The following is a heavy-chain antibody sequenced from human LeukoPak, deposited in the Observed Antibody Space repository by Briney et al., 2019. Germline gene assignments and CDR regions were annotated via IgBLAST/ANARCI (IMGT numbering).Heavy chain of an antibody. CDR3: AKAKGTYSSGWYFDY. CDR2: ILGSGGRT. J-gene: IGHJ4*02. CDR1: GFTFSNYA. V-gene: IGHV3-23*01. D-gene: IGHD6-19*01. Sequence: GGSLRLSCAASGFTFSNYAMSWVRQAPGKGLEWVSGILGSGGRTYYADSVKGRFSISRDNSKDTLYLQMNSLRADDTAVYYCAKAKGTYSSGWYFDYWGQGTLVTVSS.